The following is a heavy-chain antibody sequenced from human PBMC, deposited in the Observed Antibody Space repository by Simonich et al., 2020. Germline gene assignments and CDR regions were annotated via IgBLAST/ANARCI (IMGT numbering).Heavy chain of an antibody. J-gene: IGHJ4*02. D-gene: IGHD6-13*01. CDR1: GFTFSSYS. V-gene: IGHV3-21*01. CDR3: ARDAAGDY. Sequence: EVQLVESGGGLVKPGGSLRLSCAASGFTFSSYSMNWVRQAPGKGMEWDPSISRSSSYIYYADSVKGRFTISRDNAKNSLYLQMNSLRAEDTAVYYCARDAAGDYWGQGTLVTVSS. CDR2: ISRSSSYI.